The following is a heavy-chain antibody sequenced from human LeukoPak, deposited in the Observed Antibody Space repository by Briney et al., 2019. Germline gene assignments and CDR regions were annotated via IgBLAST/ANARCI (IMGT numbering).Heavy chain of an antibody. CDR3: ARVKRAGPNYYYYYYMDV. CDR1: GYTFTSYA. CDR2: INTNTGNP. V-gene: IGHV7-4-1*02. D-gene: IGHD6-19*01. J-gene: IGHJ6*03. Sequence: ASVKVSCKASGYTFTSYAMNWVRQAPGQGLEWMGWINTNTGNPTYAQGFTGRFVFSLDTSVSTAYLQISSLKAEDTAVYYCARVKRAGPNYYYYYYMDVWGKGTTVTVSS.